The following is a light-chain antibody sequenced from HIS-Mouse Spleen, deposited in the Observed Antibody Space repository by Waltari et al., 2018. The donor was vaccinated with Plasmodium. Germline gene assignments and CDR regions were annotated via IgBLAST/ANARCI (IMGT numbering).Light chain of an antibody. CDR1: ALPKKY. CDR3: YSTDSSGNHRV. J-gene: IGLJ3*02. Sequence: SYELTQPPSVSVSPGQTARITCSGDALPKKYAYWYQQKSGQAPVLVIYENSKRPSGIPGSCSGYSSGTSAALTISGAEVEDEADYSCYSTDSSGNHRVFGGGTKLTVL. CDR2: ENS. V-gene: IGLV3-10*01.